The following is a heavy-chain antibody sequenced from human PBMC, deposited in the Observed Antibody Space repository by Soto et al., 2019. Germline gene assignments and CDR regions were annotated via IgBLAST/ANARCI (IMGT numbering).Heavy chain of an antibody. J-gene: IGHJ4*02. CDR1: GFTFSSYA. D-gene: IGHD3-10*01. CDR3: AKDRDYYGSGSYYNDIDY. Sequence: GGSLRLSCADSGFTFSSYAMSWVRQAPGKGLEWVSAISGSGGSTYYADSVKGRFTISRDNSKNTLYLQMNSLRAEDTAVYYCAKDRDYYGSGSYYNDIDYWGQGTRVTVSS. CDR2: ISGSGGST. V-gene: IGHV3-23*01.